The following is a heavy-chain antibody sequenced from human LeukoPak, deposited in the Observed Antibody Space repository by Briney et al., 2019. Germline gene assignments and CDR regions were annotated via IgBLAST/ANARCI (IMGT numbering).Heavy chain of an antibody. Sequence: GRSLRLSCAASGFTFSSYGMHWVRQAPGKGLEWVAVIWYDGSNKYYADSVKGRFTISRDNSKNTLYLQMNSVRAEDTAVYYCARTDYGDSHWYFDLWGRGTLVTVSS. J-gene: IGHJ2*01. D-gene: IGHD4-17*01. CDR2: IWYDGSNK. V-gene: IGHV3-33*01. CDR3: ARTDYGDSHWYFDL. CDR1: GFTFSSYG.